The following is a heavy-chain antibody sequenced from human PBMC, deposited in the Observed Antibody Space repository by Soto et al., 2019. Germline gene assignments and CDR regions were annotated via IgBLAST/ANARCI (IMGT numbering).Heavy chain of an antibody. CDR2: SYYSGST. J-gene: IGHJ4*02. Sequence: QVQLQESGPGLVKPSQTLSLTCTVSGGSISSGGYYWSWIRQHPGKGLEWIGYSYYSGSTYNNPSLKSRVTISVDTSKNKFSLKLSSVTAADTAVYYCARGDSNTFSLDYWGQGTLVTVSS. V-gene: IGHV4-31*03. D-gene: IGHD4-4*01. CDR3: ARGDSNTFSLDY. CDR1: GGSISSGGYY.